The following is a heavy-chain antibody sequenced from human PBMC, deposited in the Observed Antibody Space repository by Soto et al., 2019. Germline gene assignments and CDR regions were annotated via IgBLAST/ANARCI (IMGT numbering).Heavy chain of an antibody. CDR2: IYHSGST. D-gene: IGHD3-3*01. V-gene: IGHV4-4*02. J-gene: IGHJ5*02. CDR1: GGSISSSNW. Sequence: SETLSLTCAVSGGSISSSNWWSWVRQPPGKGLEWIGEIYHSGSTNYNPSLKSRVTISVDTSKNQFSLKLSSVTAADTAVYYCARHSDFWSGNAVYNWFDPWGQGPLVTVSS. CDR3: ARHSDFWSGNAVYNWFDP.